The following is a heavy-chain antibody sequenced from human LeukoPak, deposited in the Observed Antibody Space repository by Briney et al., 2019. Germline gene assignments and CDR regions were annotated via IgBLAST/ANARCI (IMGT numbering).Heavy chain of an antibody. CDR1: GGPVDSGYYF. Sequence: SETLSLTCTVSGGPVDSGYYFWSWIRQPPGKGLEWIGYIHHSGSSNYSPSLKSRVAISLDTSKNQFSLKVNSMTAADTAVYYCARDHGDYGDYGNYDYGGQGILVTVSS. J-gene: IGHJ4*02. CDR2: IHHSGSS. V-gene: IGHV4-61*01. CDR3: ARDHGDYGDYGNYDY. D-gene: IGHD4-17*01.